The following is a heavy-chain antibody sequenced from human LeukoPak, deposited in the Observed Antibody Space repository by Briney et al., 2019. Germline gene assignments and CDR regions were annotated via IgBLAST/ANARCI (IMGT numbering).Heavy chain of an antibody. V-gene: IGHV3-7*01. J-gene: IGHJ4*02. Sequence: GGSPRLSCAASGFTLSTSWMTWVRQAPGKGLEWVTNINRDGSQIDYMDSVKGRFTMSRDSANNALHLQMNSLRAEDTAVYYCARGGVPAGFDYWGQGTLVSVSS. CDR1: GFTLSTSW. CDR3: ARGGVPAGFDY. D-gene: IGHD2-8*01. CDR2: INRDGSQI.